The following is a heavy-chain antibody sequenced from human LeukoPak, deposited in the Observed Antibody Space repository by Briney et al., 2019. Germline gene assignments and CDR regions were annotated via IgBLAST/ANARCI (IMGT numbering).Heavy chain of an antibody. J-gene: IGHJ5*02. CDR2: VYYSGST. Sequence: SETLSLTCTVSGGSISSYYWSWIRQPPGKGREWIGYVYYSGSTNYNPSLKSRVTISVDTSKNQFSLKLSSVTAADTAVYYCARGLYVVPAASGIAEYWFDPWGQGTLVTVSS. CDR1: GGSISSYY. D-gene: IGHD2-2*01. V-gene: IGHV4-59*01. CDR3: ARGLYVVPAASGIAEYWFDP.